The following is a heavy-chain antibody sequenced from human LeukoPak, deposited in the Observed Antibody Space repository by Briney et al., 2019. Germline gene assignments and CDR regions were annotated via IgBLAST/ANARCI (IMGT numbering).Heavy chain of an antibody. D-gene: IGHD6-13*01. CDR1: GFTFSSYG. CDR2: ISYDGSNK. J-gene: IGHJ6*02. CDR3: ANIFESSSWYSARDYYYYGMDV. V-gene: IGHV3-30*18. Sequence: PGGSLRLSCAASGFTFSSYGMHWVRQAPGKGLEWVAVISYDGSNKYYADSVKGRFTISRDNSKNTLYLQMNSLRAEDTAVYYCANIFESSSWYSARDYYYYGMDVWGQGTTVTVSS.